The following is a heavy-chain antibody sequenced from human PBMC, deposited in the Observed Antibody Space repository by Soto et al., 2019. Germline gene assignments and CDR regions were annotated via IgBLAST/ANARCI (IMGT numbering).Heavy chain of an antibody. D-gene: IGHD3-10*01. V-gene: IGHV3-23*01. CDR2: ISGRGGST. CDR1: GFTFSSYA. Sequence: EVQLLESGGGLVQPGGSLRLSCAASGFTFSSYAMSWVRQAPGKGLEWVSAISGRGGSTYYADSVKGRFTISRDNSKNTLYLQMNSLRAEDTAVYYCAKGSYYGSGSYAPSYYYYYMDVWGKGTTVTVSS. CDR3: AKGSYYGSGSYAPSYYYYYMDV. J-gene: IGHJ6*03.